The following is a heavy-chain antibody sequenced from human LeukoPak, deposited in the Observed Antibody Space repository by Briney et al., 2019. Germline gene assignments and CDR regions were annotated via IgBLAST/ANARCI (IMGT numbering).Heavy chain of an antibody. CDR1: GYTFTGYY. Sequence: ASVKVSCKASGYTFTGYYIHWVRQAPGQGLEWMGWISPYNGNTNYEQKLQGRVTMTADTSTSTAYMELRGLRSDDTAIYYCARTPGRQWLRNAFDIWGQGTMVTVSS. CDR2: ISPYNGNT. D-gene: IGHD6-19*01. J-gene: IGHJ3*02. CDR3: ARTPGRQWLRNAFDI. V-gene: IGHV1-18*04.